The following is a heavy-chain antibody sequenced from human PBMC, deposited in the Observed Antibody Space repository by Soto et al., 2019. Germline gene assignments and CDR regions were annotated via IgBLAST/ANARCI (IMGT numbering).Heavy chain of an antibody. J-gene: IGHJ5*02. CDR1: GGSISSRNW. Sequence: SETLSLTCAVSGGSISSRNWWNWVRQPPGKGLEWIGKIYHSGSTNYNPSLKSRVTISVDTSKNQFSLKLSSVTAADTAVYYCASLTPPYDYVWGSYRLSYNWFDPWGQGTLVTVSS. V-gene: IGHV4-4*02. CDR3: ASLTPPYDYVWGSYRLSYNWFDP. D-gene: IGHD3-16*02. CDR2: IYHSGST.